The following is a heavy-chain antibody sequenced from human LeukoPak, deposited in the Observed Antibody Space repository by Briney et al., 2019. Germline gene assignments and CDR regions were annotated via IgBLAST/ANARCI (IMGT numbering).Heavy chain of an antibody. D-gene: IGHD3-22*01. CDR3: TREDRPFCPFAY. CDR1: GGSIDITNY. J-gene: IGHJ4*02. CDR2: ISHDGTT. Sequence: SETLSLTCGVSGGSIDITNYWSWVRQAPGKGLEWIGEISHDGTTNHNPSLRSRVAMSLDRANNQFSLSLTPVTAADTAVYYCTREDRPFCPFAYWGQGVLVTVSS. V-gene: IGHV4-4*02.